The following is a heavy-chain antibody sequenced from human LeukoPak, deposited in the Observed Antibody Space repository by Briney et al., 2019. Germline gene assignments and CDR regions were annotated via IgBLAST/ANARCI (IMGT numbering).Heavy chain of an antibody. CDR3: ARVLLWFEEVNWFDP. J-gene: IGHJ5*02. D-gene: IGHD3-10*01. V-gene: IGHV3-11*05. CDR2: XSISSXXT. Sequence: PGGSLRLSCSXSGFTFSXXXXXXXXXAPGKXXXXXXXXSISSXXTNYADSVXXXXTIXRDNAKNSLYLQMNSLRAEDTAVYYCARVLLWFEEVNWFDPWGQGTLVTVSS. CDR1: GFTFSXXX.